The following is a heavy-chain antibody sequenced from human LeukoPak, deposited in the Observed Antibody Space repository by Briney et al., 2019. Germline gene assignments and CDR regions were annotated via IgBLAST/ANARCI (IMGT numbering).Heavy chain of an antibody. J-gene: IGHJ4*02. V-gene: IGHV4-39*07. CDR1: GVSISSSSYY. Sequence: SETLSLTCTVSGVSISSSSYYWGWIRQPPGKGLEWIGSIYYSGSTYYNPSLKSRVTISVDTSKNQFSLKLSSVTAADTAVYYCAREPKNYGSGSPIDYWGQGTLVTVSS. D-gene: IGHD3-10*01. CDR2: IYYSGST. CDR3: AREPKNYGSGSPIDY.